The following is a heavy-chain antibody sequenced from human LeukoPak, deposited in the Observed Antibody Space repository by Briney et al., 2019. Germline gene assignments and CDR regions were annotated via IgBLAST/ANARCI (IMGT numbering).Heavy chain of an antibody. CDR2: IIPIFGTT. Sequence: SVKVSCKASVGTFSSYAISWVRQAPGQGLEWMGGIIPIFGTTNYAQKFQGRVTITADESTSTAYMELSSLRSEDTAVYYCARDPIRYCSGGSCYAGLAFDIWGQGTMVTVSS. CDR3: ARDPIRYCSGGSCYAGLAFDI. D-gene: IGHD2-15*01. CDR1: VGTFSSYA. J-gene: IGHJ3*02. V-gene: IGHV1-69*13.